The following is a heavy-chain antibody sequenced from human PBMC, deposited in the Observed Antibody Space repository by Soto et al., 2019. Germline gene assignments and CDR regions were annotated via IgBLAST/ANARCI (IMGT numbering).Heavy chain of an antibody. J-gene: IGHJ4*02. CDR2: IYYSGST. CDR1: GGSISSGGYY. CDR3: ARDRGRGGVKDY. V-gene: IGHV4-31*03. D-gene: IGHD3-16*01. Sequence: PSETLSLTCTVSGGSISSGGYYWSWIRQHPGKGLEWIGYIYYSGSTYYNPSLKSRVTISVDTSKNQFSLKLSSVTAADTAVYYCARDRGRGGVKDYWGQGTLVTVPQ.